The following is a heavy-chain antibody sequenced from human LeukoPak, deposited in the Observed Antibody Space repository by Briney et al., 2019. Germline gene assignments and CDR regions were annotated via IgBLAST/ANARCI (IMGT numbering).Heavy chain of an antibody. J-gene: IGHJ5*02. CDR2: INHSGST. V-gene: IGHV4-34*01. CDR3: ARAKPDILTGYYNWFDP. CDR1: GGSFSGYY. D-gene: IGHD3-9*01. Sequence: SETLSLTCAVYGGSFSGYYWSWIRQPPGKGLEWIGEINHSGSTNYNPSLKSRVTISVDTSKNQFSLKLSSVTAADTAVYYCARAKPDILTGYYNWFDPWGQGTLVTVSS.